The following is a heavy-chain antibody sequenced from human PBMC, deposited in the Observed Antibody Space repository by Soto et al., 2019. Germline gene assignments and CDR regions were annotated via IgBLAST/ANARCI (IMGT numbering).Heavy chain of an antibody. CDR3: ARGQRIAAAGNSVWFDP. CDR1: GGSFSGYY. CDR2: INHSGST. Sequence: ETLSLTCAVYGGSFSGYYWSWIRQPPGKGLEWIGEINHSGSTNYNPSLKSRVTISVDTSKNQFSLKLSSVTAADTAVYYCARGQRIAAAGNSVWFDPWGQGTLVTVSS. V-gene: IGHV4-34*01. D-gene: IGHD6-13*01. J-gene: IGHJ5*02.